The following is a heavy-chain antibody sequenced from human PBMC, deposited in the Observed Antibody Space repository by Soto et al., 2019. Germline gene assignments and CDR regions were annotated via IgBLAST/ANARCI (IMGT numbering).Heavy chain of an antibody. V-gene: IGHV1-69*19. J-gene: IGHJ4*02. Sequence: QVQLVQSGAEMKKPGSSVKVSCQSSGGTFNTYAMNWVRQAPGQGPEWMGDISPMFGAANYAPKFQGRVSITADESTGTSYMQLSSLTSEDRVLYFCAREVQVHTPAFVYWGQGTLVTVSS. CDR1: GGTFNTYA. CDR3: AREVQVHTPAFVY. D-gene: IGHD3-10*01. CDR2: ISPMFGAA.